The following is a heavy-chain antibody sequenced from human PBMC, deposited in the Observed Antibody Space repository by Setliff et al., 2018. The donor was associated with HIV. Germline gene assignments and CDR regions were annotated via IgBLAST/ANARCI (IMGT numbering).Heavy chain of an antibody. Sequence: PSETLSLTCSVSGGSISSSSYYWGWIRQPPGKGLEWIGGIYYSGSTYYNPSLKSRVTISVDTSKNQFSLKLSSVTAADTAVYYCARSVPRYCSGGSCYPPLFDYWGQGTLVTVSS. CDR2: IYYSGST. V-gene: IGHV4-39*01. CDR1: GGSISSSSYY. J-gene: IGHJ4*02. D-gene: IGHD2-15*01. CDR3: ARSVPRYCSGGSCYPPLFDY.